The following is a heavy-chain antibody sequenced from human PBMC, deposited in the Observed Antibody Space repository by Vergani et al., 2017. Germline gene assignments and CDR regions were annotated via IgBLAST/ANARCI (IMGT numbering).Heavy chain of an antibody. CDR2: ISWDGGST. D-gene: IGHD2-21*01. CDR3: AKDSGGERAVFDY. Sequence: EVQLVESGGVVVQPGGSLRLSCAASGFTFDDYAMHWVRPAPGKGLEWVSLISWDGGSTYYADSVKGRFTISRDNSKNSLYLQMNSLRAEDTALYYCAKDSGGERAVFDYWGQGTLVTVSS. J-gene: IGHJ4*02. V-gene: IGHV3-43D*03. CDR1: GFTFDDYA.